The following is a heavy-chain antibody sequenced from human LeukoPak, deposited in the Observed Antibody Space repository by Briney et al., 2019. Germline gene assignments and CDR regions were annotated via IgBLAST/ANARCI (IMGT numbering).Heavy chain of an antibody. CDR1: GFTFSSYA. CDR3: ARDLRYCSIARCVLGVPDWSYYTDV. D-gene: IGHD2-2*01. CDR2: ISSNGGST. J-gene: IGHJ6*03. Sequence: GGSLRLSCAASGFTFSSYAMHWVRQAPGKGLEYVSAISSNGGSTYYANSVKGRFTISRDNSKNTLYLQMGSLRAEDMAVYYCARDLRYCSIARCVLGVPDWSYYTDVWGKGTTVTVSS. V-gene: IGHV3-64*01.